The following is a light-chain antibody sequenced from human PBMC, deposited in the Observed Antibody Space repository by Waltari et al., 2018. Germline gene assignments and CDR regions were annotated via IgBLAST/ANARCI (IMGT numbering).Light chain of an antibody. CDR3: QQCGDWPLT. CDR1: QSVSSN. Sequence: EIVLTQTPATLSLSPGERATLSCRDSQSVSSNLAWYQQKPGQAPSLLISGASTRATGIPDKFSGSGSGTDFTLTISSLEPEDFAVYYCQQCGDWPLTFGGGTKVEIK. CDR2: GAS. J-gene: IGKJ4*01. V-gene: IGKV3-15*01.